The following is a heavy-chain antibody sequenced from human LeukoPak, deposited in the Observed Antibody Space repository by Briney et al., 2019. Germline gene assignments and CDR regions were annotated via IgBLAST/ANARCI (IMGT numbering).Heavy chain of an antibody. CDR3: ARDGNWSRFGIIVY. V-gene: IGHV4-30-2*01. CDR1: GGSISSGGYY. CDR2: IYHSGST. J-gene: IGHJ4*02. Sequence: SQTLSLTCTVSGGSISSGGYYWSWIRQPPGKGLEWIGYIYHSGSTYYNPSLKSRVTISVDRSKNQFSLKLSSVTAADTAVYYCARDGNWSRFGIIVYWGQGTLVTVSS. D-gene: IGHD1-14*01.